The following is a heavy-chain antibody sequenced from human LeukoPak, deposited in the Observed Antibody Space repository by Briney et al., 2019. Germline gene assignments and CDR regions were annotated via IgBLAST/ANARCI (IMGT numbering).Heavy chain of an antibody. CDR1: GGSISSYY. CDR3: ARDQDNEGWFDP. J-gene: IGHJ5*02. CDR2: IYYSGST. Sequence: PSETLSLTCTVSGGSISSYYWSWTRQPPGKGLEWIGYIYYSGSTNYNPSLKSRVTISVDTSKNQFSLKLSSVTAADTAVYYCARDQDNEGWFDPWGQGTLVTVSS. V-gene: IGHV4-59*01. D-gene: IGHD1-1*01.